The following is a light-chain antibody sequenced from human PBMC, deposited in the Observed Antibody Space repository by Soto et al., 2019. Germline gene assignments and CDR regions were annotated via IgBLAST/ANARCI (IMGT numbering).Light chain of an antibody. V-gene: IGKV3-20*01. CDR3: QQYAGPPTT. CDR1: QSVDSNY. CDR2: GAS. J-gene: IGKJ5*01. Sequence: IVLTQSPGTLSLSPWEEATLSCRASQSVDSNYLAWYQQKPGQTPRLIIYGASGRADGIPHRFSGGGSGTDFTLTISRLEPEDFAVYFCQQYAGPPTTFGQGTRLEIK.